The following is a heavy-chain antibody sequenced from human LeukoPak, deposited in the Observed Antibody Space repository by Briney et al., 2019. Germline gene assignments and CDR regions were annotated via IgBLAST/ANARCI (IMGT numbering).Heavy chain of an antibody. J-gene: IGHJ4*02. CDR1: GFTFSYYW. D-gene: IGHD3-10*01. CDR2: INGDGSST. V-gene: IGHV3-74*01. CDR3: ARGGNYGSIDY. Sequence: GGSLRLSCAASGFTFSYYWMHWVRQTPGKGLVWVSRINGDGSSTNYAESVKGRLTISRDNAKNTLYLQMNSLRAEDTAVYYCARGGNYGSIDYWGQGTLVTVSS.